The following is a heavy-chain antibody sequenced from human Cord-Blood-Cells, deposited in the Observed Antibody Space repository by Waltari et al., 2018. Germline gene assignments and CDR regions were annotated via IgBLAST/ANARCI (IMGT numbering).Heavy chain of an antibody. CDR2: IYYSGST. J-gene: IGHJ2*01. D-gene: IGHD1-26*01. Sequence: QVQLQESGQGLVKPSETLSLTCTVSGGSVRSGSYSWSSIQQPPGKGLEWIGYIYYSGSTNYNPSLKSRVTISVDTSKNQFSLKLSSVTAADTAVYYCARDSGNWYFDLWGRGTLVTVSS. V-gene: IGHV4-61*01. CDR1: GGSVRSGSYS. CDR3: ARDSGNWYFDL.